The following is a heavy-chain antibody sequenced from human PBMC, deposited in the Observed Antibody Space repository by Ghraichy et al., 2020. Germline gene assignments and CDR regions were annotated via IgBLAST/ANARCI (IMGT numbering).Heavy chain of an antibody. Sequence: SETLSLTCAVYGGSFSGYFWTWIRQPPGKGLEWIGEINHSGSTNYNPSLKSRVTISVDTSKNQFSLKLSSVTAADTAVYYCARTEAKKGNKGAALDYWGQGTLVTVSS. CDR3: ARTEAKKGNKGAALDY. CDR2: INHSGST. CDR1: GGSFSGYF. V-gene: IGHV4-34*01. J-gene: IGHJ4*02. D-gene: IGHD2-15*01.